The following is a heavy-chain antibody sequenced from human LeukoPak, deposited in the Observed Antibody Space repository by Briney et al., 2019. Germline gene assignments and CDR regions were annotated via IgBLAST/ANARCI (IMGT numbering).Heavy chain of an antibody. V-gene: IGHV3-30-3*01. Sequence: GGSLRLSCAASGFTFSSYAMHWVRQAPGKGLEWVAVISYDGSNKYYADSVKGRFTISRDNSKNTLYLQMNSLRAEDTAVYYCARGSIAVAGLSYYYYYMDVWGKGTTVTVSS. CDR2: ISYDGSNK. D-gene: IGHD6-19*01. CDR1: GFTFSSYA. J-gene: IGHJ6*03. CDR3: ARGSIAVAGLSYYYYYMDV.